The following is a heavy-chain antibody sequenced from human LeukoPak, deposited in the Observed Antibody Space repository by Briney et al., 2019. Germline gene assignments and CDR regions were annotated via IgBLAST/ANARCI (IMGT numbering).Heavy chain of an antibody. Sequence: SETLSLTCTISGGSLIGYYWTWIRQPAGKGLEWIGRISSSGSTNYNPSLKSRVTMSVDTSKNQVSLRLSSVTAAYTAVYYCARARSGWYFDYWGQGNLVTVSS. V-gene: IGHV4-4*07. J-gene: IGHJ4*02. CDR3: ARARSGWYFDY. D-gene: IGHD6-19*01. CDR2: ISSSGST. CDR1: GGSLIGYY.